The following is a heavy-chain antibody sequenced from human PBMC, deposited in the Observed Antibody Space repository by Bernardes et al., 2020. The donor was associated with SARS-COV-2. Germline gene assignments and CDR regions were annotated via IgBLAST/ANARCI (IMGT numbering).Heavy chain of an antibody. D-gene: IGHD3-16*01. J-gene: IGHJ6*02. CDR1: GFTVSSNY. Sequence: GGSLRLSCAASGFTVSSNYMSWVRQAPGKGLEWVSVIYSGGSTYYADSVKGRFTISRDNSKNTLYLQMNSLRAEDTAVYYCARAPPLWGSYYYGMDVWGQGTTVTVSS. CDR2: IYSGGST. V-gene: IGHV3-53*01. CDR3: ARAPPLWGSYYYGMDV.